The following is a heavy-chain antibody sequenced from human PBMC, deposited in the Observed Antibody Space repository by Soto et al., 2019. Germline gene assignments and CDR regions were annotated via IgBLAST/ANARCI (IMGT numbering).Heavy chain of an antibody. CDR1: GFNFGSFA. CDR2: ISGDGAAT. V-gene: IGHV3-23*01. J-gene: IGHJ5*02. Sequence: GGSLRLSCAASGFNFGSFAMTWVRQAPGKGLQWVSAISGDGAATYYGDSVKGRFTISRDNSKNTLYLQMNSLRAEDTAVYYCAKDPRPYCSGGSCHLNWFDPWGQGTLVTVSS. D-gene: IGHD2-15*01. CDR3: AKDPRPYCSGGSCHLNWFDP.